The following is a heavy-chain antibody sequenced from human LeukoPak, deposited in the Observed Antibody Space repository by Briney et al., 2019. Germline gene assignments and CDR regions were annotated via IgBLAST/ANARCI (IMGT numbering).Heavy chain of an antibody. J-gene: IGHJ3*02. CDR2: MNPNSGNT. Sequence: GASVKVSCKASGYTFTSYDINWVRQATGQGLEWMGWMNPNSGNTGYAQKFQGRVTMTRNTSISTAYMELSSLRPEDTAVYYCARFPGLLWFGELLDAFDIWGQGTMVTVSS. D-gene: IGHD3-10*01. CDR1: GYTFTSYD. V-gene: IGHV1-8*01. CDR3: ARFPGLLWFGELLDAFDI.